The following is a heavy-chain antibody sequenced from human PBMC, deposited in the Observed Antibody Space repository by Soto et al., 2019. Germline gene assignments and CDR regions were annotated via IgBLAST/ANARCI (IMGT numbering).Heavy chain of an antibody. CDR1: GFTFSSYW. J-gene: IGHJ4*02. Sequence: EVQLVESGGGLVQPGGSLRLSCTASGFTFSSYWMNWVRQAPGKGLEWVASINQDGSEKYYVDSVKGRFTISRDNARNSLYLQVNSPRAEDTAVYYRAGDGVEAGLYFDNWGQGTLVTVSS. V-gene: IGHV3-7*01. CDR3: AGDGVEAGLYFDN. CDR2: INQDGSEK. D-gene: IGHD6-19*01.